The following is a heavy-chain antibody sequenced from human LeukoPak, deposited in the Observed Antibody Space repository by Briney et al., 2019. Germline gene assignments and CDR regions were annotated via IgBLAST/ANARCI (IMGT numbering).Heavy chain of an antibody. CDR2: IKQDGSEK. Sequence: GGSLRLSCAASGFIFSTYWMSWVRQAPGKGLEWVANIKQDGSEKYYVDSVKGRFTISRDNAKNSLYLQMNSLRADDTAVYYCARDDYNSGWHWGQGTLVTVSS. J-gene: IGHJ4*02. V-gene: IGHV3-7*03. CDR1: GFIFSTYW. CDR3: ARDDYNSGWH. D-gene: IGHD6-19*01.